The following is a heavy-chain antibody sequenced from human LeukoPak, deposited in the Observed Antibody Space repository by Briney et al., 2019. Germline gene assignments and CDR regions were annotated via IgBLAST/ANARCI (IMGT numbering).Heavy chain of an antibody. Sequence: PGGSLRLSCAASGFTFSSYWMSWIRQPPGKGLEWIGYIYYSGSTNYNPSLKSRVTISVDTSKNQFSLKLSSVTAADTAVYYCAREAIAGIAAAGYAFDIWGQGTMVTVSS. CDR3: AREAIAGIAAAGYAFDI. V-gene: IGHV4-59*01. J-gene: IGHJ3*02. CDR1: GFTFSSYW. CDR2: IYYSGST. D-gene: IGHD6-13*01.